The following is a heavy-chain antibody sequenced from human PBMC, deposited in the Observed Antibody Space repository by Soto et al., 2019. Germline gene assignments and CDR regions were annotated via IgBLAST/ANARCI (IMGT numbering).Heavy chain of an antibody. CDR2: ISYDGSNK. Sequence: QVQLVESGGGVVQPGRSLRLSCAASGFTFSSYGIHWVRQAPGKGLEWVAVISYDGSNKYYADSVKGRFTISRDNSKNTLYLQMNSLRAEDTAVYYCAKPPPQTLHSGSYFDYWGQRTLVTVSS. CDR1: GFTFSSYG. D-gene: IGHD1-26*01. J-gene: IGHJ4*02. CDR3: AKPPPQTLHSGSYFDY. V-gene: IGHV3-30*18.